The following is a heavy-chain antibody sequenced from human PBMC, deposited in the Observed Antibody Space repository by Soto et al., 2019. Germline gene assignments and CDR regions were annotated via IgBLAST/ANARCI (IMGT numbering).Heavy chain of an antibody. CDR2: INPNSGGT. Sequence: ASVKVSCKASGYTFTGYYMHWVRQAPGQGLEWMGWINPNSGGTNYAQKFQGWVTVTRDTSTGTAYMELDRLRSEDTAVYYCATAFNYDILIGYLAGWGQGTLVTVSS. J-gene: IGHJ4*02. V-gene: IGHV1-2*04. CDR1: GYTFTGYY. CDR3: ATAFNYDILIGYLAG. D-gene: IGHD3-9*01.